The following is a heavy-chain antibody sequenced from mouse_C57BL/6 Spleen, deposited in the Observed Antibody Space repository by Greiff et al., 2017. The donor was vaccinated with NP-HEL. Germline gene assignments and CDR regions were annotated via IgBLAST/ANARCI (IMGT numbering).Heavy chain of an antibody. Sequence: EVNVVESGGGLVQSGRSLRLSCATSGFTFSDFYMEWVRQAPGKGLEWIAASRNKANDYTTEYSASVKGRFIVSRDTSQSILYLQMNALRAEDTAIYYCARDGDYGNWFAYWGQGTLVTVSA. CDR3: ARDGDYGNWFAY. CDR1: GFTFSDFY. V-gene: IGHV7-1*01. CDR2: SRNKANDYTT. J-gene: IGHJ3*01. D-gene: IGHD2-1*01.